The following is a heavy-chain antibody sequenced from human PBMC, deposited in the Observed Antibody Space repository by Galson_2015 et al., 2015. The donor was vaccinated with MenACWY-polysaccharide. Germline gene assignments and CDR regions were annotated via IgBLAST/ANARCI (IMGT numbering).Heavy chain of an antibody. J-gene: IGHJ4*02. V-gene: IGHV3-23*01. Sequence: SLRLSCAASGFTFSSYAMSWVRQVPGKGLEWVSGIVGSGANTYYTDSVKGRFIISRDNFKNTVYLQMNSLRAEDTALYYCAKDTLHAAGTANDWGQGTLVTVSS. CDR3: AKDTLHAAGTAND. CDR1: GFTFSSYA. D-gene: IGHD6-13*01. CDR2: IVGSGANT.